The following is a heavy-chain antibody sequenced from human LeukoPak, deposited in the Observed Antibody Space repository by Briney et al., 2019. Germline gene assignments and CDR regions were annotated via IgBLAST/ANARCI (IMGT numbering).Heavy chain of an antibody. Sequence: PSETLSLTCTVSGGSINSSSYYWGWIRQPPGKGLEWIGTIYYSGCTYYNPSLKSRVTISVDTSKNQFSLKLSSVTASDTAVYYCARRFAPSRNDAFDIWGQGTMVTVSS. CDR1: GGSINSSSYY. D-gene: IGHD3-10*01. CDR2: IYYSGCT. CDR3: ARRFAPSRNDAFDI. J-gene: IGHJ3*02. V-gene: IGHV4-39*01.